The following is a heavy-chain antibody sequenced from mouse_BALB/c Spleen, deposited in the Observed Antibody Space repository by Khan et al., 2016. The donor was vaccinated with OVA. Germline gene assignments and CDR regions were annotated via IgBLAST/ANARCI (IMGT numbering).Heavy chain of an antibody. CDR1: GFSLSRYN. J-gene: IGHJ4*01. Sequence: QVQLKESGPGLVAPSQSLSLTCTVSGFSLSRYNIHWVRQPPGKGLEWLGMIWGGGGTDYNSTLKSRLSISKDNSTSKVFLKMNSLQTEDTAMYYCARAYYRYDGYYAMDYWGQGTSDTVAS. CDR3: ARAYYRYDGYYAMDY. V-gene: IGHV2-6-4*01. D-gene: IGHD2-14*01. CDR2: IWGGGGT.